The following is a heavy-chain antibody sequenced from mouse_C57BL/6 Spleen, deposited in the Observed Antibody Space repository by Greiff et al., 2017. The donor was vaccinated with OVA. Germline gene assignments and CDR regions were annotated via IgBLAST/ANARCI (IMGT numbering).Heavy chain of an antibody. D-gene: IGHD1-1*01. V-gene: IGHV1-80*01. CDR2: IYPGDGDT. Sequence: VQLQQSGAELVKPGASVKISCKASGYAFSSYWMNWVKQRPGKGLEWIGQIYPGDGDTNYNGKFKGKATLPADKASSTAYMLLSSLTSEDSAVYFCAIYGSRGAWFAYWGQGTLVTVSA. CDR3: AIYGSRGAWFAY. CDR1: GYAFSSYW. J-gene: IGHJ3*01.